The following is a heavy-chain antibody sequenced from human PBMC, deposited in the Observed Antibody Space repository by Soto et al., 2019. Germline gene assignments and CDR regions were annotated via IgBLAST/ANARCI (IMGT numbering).Heavy chain of an antibody. V-gene: IGHV3-33*01. J-gene: IGHJ3*01. Sequence: QEQLVESGGGVVQPGRSLRLSCAASGFSFRNYGIHWVRQAPGKGLDWVAVIWYDGSKRYYADSVRGRFTISRDNSGNTLPLQMDSLRAEDTAVYYCARGWGSGVHHSCWDVWGQGTTVVVS. CDR2: IWYDGSKR. D-gene: IGHD6-19*01. CDR3: ARGWGSGVHHSCWDV. CDR1: GFSFRNYG.